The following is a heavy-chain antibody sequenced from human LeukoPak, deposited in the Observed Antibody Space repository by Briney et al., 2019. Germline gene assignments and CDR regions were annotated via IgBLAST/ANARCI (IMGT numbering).Heavy chain of an antibody. D-gene: IGHD3-22*01. CDR1: GYTFTSYY. CDR3: ARDTNAYSYDSSGYYPPDY. Sequence: ASVKVSCKASGYTFTSYYMHWVRQAPGQGLEWMGIITPSGGSTRYAQKFQGRVTMTRDTSTSTVYMELSSLRPEDTALYYCARDTNAYSYDSSGYYPPDYWGQGTLVTVSS. CDR2: ITPSGGST. J-gene: IGHJ4*02. V-gene: IGHV1-46*01.